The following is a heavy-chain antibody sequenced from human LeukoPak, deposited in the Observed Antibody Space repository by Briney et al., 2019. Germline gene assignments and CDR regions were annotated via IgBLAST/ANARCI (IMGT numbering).Heavy chain of an antibody. Sequence: SETLSLTCTVSGGSITSSSNGGWIRQPPGKGLDWIGSIFYSGSTFYSPSLKSRITISVDTSKNQFSLKLNSVTAADTAIYYCARHEKVYGASFDYWGQGTLVTVSS. CDR1: GGSITSSSNG. CDR3: ARHEKVYGASFDY. V-gene: IGHV4-39*01. D-gene: IGHD2-8*01. CDR2: IFYSGST. J-gene: IGHJ4*02.